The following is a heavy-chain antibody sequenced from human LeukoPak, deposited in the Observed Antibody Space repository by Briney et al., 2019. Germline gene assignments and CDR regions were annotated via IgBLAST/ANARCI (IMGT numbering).Heavy chain of an antibody. CDR3: ARAPVAMVFHLPDY. J-gene: IGHJ4*02. D-gene: IGHD5-18*01. CDR2: IIPIFGTT. V-gene: IGHV1-69*01. Sequence: SVKVSCKASGGTFSSYAISWVRQAPGQGLEWMGGIIPIFGTTNYAQKFQGRVTITADESTSTAYMELSSLRSEDTAVYYCARAPVAMVFHLPDYWGQGTLVTVSS. CDR1: GGTFSSYA.